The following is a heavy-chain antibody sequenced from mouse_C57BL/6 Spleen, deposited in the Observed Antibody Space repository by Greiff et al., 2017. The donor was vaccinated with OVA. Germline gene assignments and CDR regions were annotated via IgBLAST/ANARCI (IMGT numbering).Heavy chain of an antibody. CDR3: ARSITTVGY. CDR2: LDPDDGDT. V-gene: IGHV14-2*01. J-gene: IGHJ2*01. Sequence: VQLQQSGAELVKPGASVKLSCTASGFNITDYYMHWVKQRTDQGLEWLCRLDPDDGDTKYAPKFQGKATITADTSSTTAYLQLSSLTSEDTAVYYCARSITTVGYWGQGTTLTVSS. D-gene: IGHD1-1*01. CDR1: GFNITDYY.